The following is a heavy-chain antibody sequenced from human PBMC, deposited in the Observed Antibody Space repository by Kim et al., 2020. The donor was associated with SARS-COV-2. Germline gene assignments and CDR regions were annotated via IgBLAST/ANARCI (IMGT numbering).Heavy chain of an antibody. V-gene: IGHV4-4*02. J-gene: IGHJ5*02. CDR1: GASISSSSC. D-gene: IGHD3-22*01. CDR3: ASGISSAWTHSAWFDP. Sequence: SETLSLTCVVSGASISSSSCLSWVRQPPGKGLEGIGKVEHSGTTSYNVSLKSRVTISVDKAKNQFSLRLNTVSAADTAVYYCASGISSAWTHSAWFDPWGQGTLVPVS. CDR2: VEHSGTT.